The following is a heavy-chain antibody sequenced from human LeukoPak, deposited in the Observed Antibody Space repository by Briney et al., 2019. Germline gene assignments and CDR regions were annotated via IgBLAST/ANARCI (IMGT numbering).Heavy chain of an antibody. V-gene: IGHV4-39*01. CDR2: IYYSGST. CDR3: ARGLSGSYLEGYYYMDV. CDR1: GGSISSSSYY. Sequence: PSETLSLTCTVSGGSISSSSYYWGWIRQPPGKGLEWIGSIYYSGSTYYNPSLKSRVTISVDTSKNQFSLKLSSVTAADTAVYYCARGLSGSYLEGYYYMDVWGKGTTVTISS. D-gene: IGHD1-26*01. J-gene: IGHJ6*03.